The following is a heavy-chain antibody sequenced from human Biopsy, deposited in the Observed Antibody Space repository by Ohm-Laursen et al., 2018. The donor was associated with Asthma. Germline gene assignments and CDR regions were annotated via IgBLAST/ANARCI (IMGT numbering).Heavy chain of an antibody. Sequence: GTLSLTWAVSGGSIRSHDWTWIRQPPGKGLEWIGEINHRGSTNYNPSLKSRVTLSVDTSKNQFSVKLRSVTAADTAMYYCARIPRRSGSYFVDYWGQGTLVTVSS. CDR3: ARIPRRSGSYFVDY. CDR1: GGSIRSHD. V-gene: IGHV4-34*01. J-gene: IGHJ4*02. CDR2: INHRGST. D-gene: IGHD3-22*01.